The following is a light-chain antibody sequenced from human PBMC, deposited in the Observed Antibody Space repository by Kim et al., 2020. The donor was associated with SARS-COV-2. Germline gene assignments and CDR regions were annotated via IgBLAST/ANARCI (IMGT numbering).Light chain of an antibody. CDR2: AAS. CDR1: QSISSY. V-gene: IGKV1-39*01. Sequence: GDRVTITCRASQSISSYLNWYQQKPGKAPKLLIYAASSLQSGVPLRFSGSGSGTDFTLTISSLQPEDFATYYCQQSYSTPYTFGQGTKLEI. J-gene: IGKJ2*01. CDR3: QQSYSTPYT.